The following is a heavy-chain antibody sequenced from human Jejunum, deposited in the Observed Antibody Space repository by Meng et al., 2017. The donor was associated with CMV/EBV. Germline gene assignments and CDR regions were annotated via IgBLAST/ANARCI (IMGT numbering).Heavy chain of an antibody. Sequence: SGGSISSGNYYWGWIRQHPGKGLEWIGYMSNIGTTYYNPSLEGRPVISIDMSKNQFSLTLSSVTVADTAVYYCARRGPTDSSRYFDYWGLGTLVTVSS. CDR1: GGSISSGNYY. CDR3: ARRGPTDSSRYFDY. V-gene: IGHV4-31*02. D-gene: IGHD6-13*01. J-gene: IGHJ4*02. CDR2: MSNIGTT.